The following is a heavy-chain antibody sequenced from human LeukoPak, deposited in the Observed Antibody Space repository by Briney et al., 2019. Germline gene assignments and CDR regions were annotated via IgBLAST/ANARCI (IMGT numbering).Heavy chain of an antibody. Sequence: PGGSLRLSYAASGFTFSRNGMHWVRQAPGKGLEWVGVIWYDGSNKYYADSVRGRFTISRDNSKSTMFLQMNSLRVEDTAVYYCAKGIAAGAMGYMDVWGKGTMVTVSS. J-gene: IGHJ6*03. CDR2: IWYDGSNK. D-gene: IGHD6-25*01. CDR3: AKGIAAGAMGYMDV. CDR1: GFTFSRNG. V-gene: IGHV3-33*06.